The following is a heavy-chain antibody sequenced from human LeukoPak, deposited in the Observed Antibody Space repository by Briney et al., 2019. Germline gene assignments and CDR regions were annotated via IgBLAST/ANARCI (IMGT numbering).Heavy chain of an antibody. Sequence: PGGSLRLSCAASGFTVSSNYMSWVRQAPGKGLEWVSVIYSGGSTYYADSVKGRFTISRDNAKNSLYLQMNSLRAEDTAVYYCARDPSAPSEKDGGYTGGSDYWGQGTLVTVSS. V-gene: IGHV3-66*01. D-gene: IGHD5-12*01. J-gene: IGHJ4*02. CDR2: IYSGGST. CDR1: GFTVSSNY. CDR3: ARDPSAPSEKDGGYTGGSDY.